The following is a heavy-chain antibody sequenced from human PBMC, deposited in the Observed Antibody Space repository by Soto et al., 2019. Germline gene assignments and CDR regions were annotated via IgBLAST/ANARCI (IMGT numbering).Heavy chain of an antibody. CDR3: AKEGIAVAGNYYDYFTDV. CDR2: ISAYNGNT. CDR1: GYTFTSYG. J-gene: IGHJ6*03. D-gene: IGHD6-19*01. V-gene: IGHV1-18*01. Sequence: ASVKVSCKASGYTFTSYGISWVRQAPGQGLEWMGWISAYNGNTNYAQKLQGRVTMTTDTSTSTAHMELRSLRSDDTAVYYCAKEGIAVAGNYYDYFTDVWGKGTTVTVSS.